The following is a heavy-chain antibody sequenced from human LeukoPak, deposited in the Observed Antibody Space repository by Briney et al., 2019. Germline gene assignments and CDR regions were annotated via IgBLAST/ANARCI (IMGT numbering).Heavy chain of an antibody. V-gene: IGHV1-69*01. CDR2: IIPIFGTA. Sequence: ASVKVSCKASRGTFSSYAISWVRQAPGHELEWMGGIIPIFGTANYAQKFQGRVTITADESTSTAYMELSSLRSEDTAVYYCARETIVVVVAAKWDPNAFDIWGQGTMVTVSS. D-gene: IGHD2-15*01. CDR3: ARETIVVVVAAKWDPNAFDI. CDR1: RGTFSSYA. J-gene: IGHJ3*02.